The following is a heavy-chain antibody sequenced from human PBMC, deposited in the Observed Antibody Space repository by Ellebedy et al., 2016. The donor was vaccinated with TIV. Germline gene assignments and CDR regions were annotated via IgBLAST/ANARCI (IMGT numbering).Heavy chain of an antibody. CDR1: GFIFSSYG. J-gene: IGHJ6*02. CDR2: ISSDGRNK. Sequence: GESLKISCAASGFIFSSYGMHWVRQAPGKGLEWVAIISSDGRNKFYADSVRGRFTISRDNSKNTLYLQMNSLRAEDTAVYYCAKAYYDFWSGYYAYYYYYGMDVWGQGTTVTVSS. V-gene: IGHV3-30*18. D-gene: IGHD3-3*01. CDR3: AKAYYDFWSGYYAYYYYYGMDV.